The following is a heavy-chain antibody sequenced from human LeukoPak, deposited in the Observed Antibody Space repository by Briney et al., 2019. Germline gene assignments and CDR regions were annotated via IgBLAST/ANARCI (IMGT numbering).Heavy chain of an antibody. CDR1: GYTFTGYY. CDR3: AITYYYGSGKDKEDAFDI. V-gene: IGHV1-2*06. CDR2: INPNSGGT. J-gene: IGHJ3*02. D-gene: IGHD3-10*01. Sequence: ASVKVSCKASGYTFTGYYMHWVRQAPGQGLEWMGRINPNSGGTNYAQKFQGRVTMTRDTSISTAYMELSRLRSDDTAVYYCAITYYYGSGKDKEDAFDIWGQGTVVTVSS.